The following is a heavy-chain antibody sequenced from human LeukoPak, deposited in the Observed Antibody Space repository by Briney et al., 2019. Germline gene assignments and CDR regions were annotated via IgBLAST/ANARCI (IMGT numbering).Heavy chain of an antibody. J-gene: IGHJ3*02. Sequence: GGSLRLSCAASGFIFSDYTMNWVRQAPGKGLEWVSSISSSSNYIYYADSVKGRFTISRDNAKNSLYLQMNSLRAEDTDVYYCARDVGASAPDAFDIWGQGTMVTVSS. CDR2: ISSSSNYI. CDR3: ARDVGASAPDAFDI. CDR1: GFIFSDYT. D-gene: IGHD1-26*01. V-gene: IGHV3-21*01.